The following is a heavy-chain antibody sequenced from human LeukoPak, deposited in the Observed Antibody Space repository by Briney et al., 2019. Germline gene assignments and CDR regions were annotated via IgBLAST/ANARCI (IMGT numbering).Heavy chain of an antibody. CDR2: ISYDGSNK. CDR3: ATTGSGSYYDY. Sequence: GGSLRLSCAASGFTFSSYGMHWVRQAPGKGLEWVAVISYDGSNKYYADSVKGRFTISRDNSKNTLYLQMNSLRAEDTAVYYCATTGSGSYYDYWGQGTLVTVSS. J-gene: IGHJ4*02. D-gene: IGHD1-26*01. V-gene: IGHV3-30*03. CDR1: GFTFSSYG.